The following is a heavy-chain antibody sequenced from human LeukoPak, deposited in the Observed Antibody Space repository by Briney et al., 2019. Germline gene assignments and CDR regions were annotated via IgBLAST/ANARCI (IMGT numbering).Heavy chain of an antibody. Sequence: SETLSLTCAVYGGSFSGYYWSWIRQPPGKGLEWIEEINHSGSTNYNPSLKSRVTISVDTSKNQFSLKLSSVTAADTAVYYCARAVASTSSFDYWGQGTLVTVSS. CDR1: GGSFSGYY. V-gene: IGHV4-34*01. D-gene: IGHD4-23*01. J-gene: IGHJ4*02. CDR3: ARAVASTSSFDY. CDR2: INHSGST.